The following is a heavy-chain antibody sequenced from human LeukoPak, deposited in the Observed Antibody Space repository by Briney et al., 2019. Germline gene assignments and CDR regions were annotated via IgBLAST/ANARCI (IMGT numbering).Heavy chain of an antibody. D-gene: IGHD6-19*01. CDR1: GFPFSSYS. CDR2: ISSSSSYI. J-gene: IGHJ4*02. Sequence: GGSLRLSCAASGFPFSSYSMNWVRQAPGKGLEWVSSISSSSSYIYYADSVKGRFTISRDNAKNSLYLQMSSLRAEDTAVYYCARDPGVAVAEQGYWGQGTLVTVSS. V-gene: IGHV3-21*01. CDR3: ARDPGVAVAEQGY.